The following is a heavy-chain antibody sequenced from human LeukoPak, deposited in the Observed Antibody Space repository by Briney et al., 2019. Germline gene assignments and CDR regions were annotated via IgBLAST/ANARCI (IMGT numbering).Heavy chain of an antibody. CDR2: IYTSGST. V-gene: IGHV4-4*07. Sequence: PSETLSLTCTVSGGSISSYYWSWIRQPAGKGLEWIGRIYTSGSTNYNPSLKSRVTMSVDTSKNQFSLKLSSVTAADTAAYYCASSSGQYCSSTSCYPVYFDYWGQGTLVTVSS. J-gene: IGHJ4*02. CDR3: ASSSGQYCSSTSCYPVYFDY. CDR1: GGSISSYY. D-gene: IGHD2-2*01.